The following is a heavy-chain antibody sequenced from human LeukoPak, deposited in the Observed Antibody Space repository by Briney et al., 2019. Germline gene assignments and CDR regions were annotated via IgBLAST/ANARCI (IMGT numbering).Heavy chain of an antibody. CDR2: AYYSGST. V-gene: IGHV4-39*07. CDR1: GAYIDSDKYN. CDR3: AREGIVVVPAAIRPPYYYYYMDV. D-gene: IGHD2-2*01. J-gene: IGHJ6*03. Sequence: PSETLSLTCSVSGAYIDSDKYNWAWLRQSPGKGLEWIGNAYYSGSTHYNPSLKSRVTISIDTRSKNQFSLKLRSVTAADTAVYYCAREGIVVVPAAIRPPYYYYYMDVWGKGTTVTVSS.